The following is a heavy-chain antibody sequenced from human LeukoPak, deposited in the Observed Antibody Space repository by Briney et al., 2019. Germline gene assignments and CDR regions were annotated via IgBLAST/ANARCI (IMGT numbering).Heavy chain of an antibody. CDR2: ISSRSGSSI. CDR1: GFTFGDYY. J-gene: IGHJ4*02. D-gene: IGHD5-12*01. V-gene: IGHV3-11*04. Sequence: PGGSLRLSCSASGFTFGDYYMTWIRQAPGKGLEWVSYISSRSGSSIYYGDSVKGRFTISRDNAKNSLYLQMNSLRAEDTAVYYCARDRGGNRGYSGYEEHDYWGQGTLVTVSS. CDR3: ARDRGGNRGYSGYEEHDY.